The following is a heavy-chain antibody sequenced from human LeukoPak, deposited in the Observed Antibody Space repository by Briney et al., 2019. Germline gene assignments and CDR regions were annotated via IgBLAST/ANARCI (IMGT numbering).Heavy chain of an antibody. D-gene: IGHD3-22*01. V-gene: IGHV3-53*01. CDR1: GFTVSSNY. CDR3: ARASKGGYSDY. J-gene: IGHJ4*02. Sequence: PGGSLRLSCAASGFTVSSNYMSWVRQAPGKGLEWVSVIYSGGSTYSADSVKGRFTISRDNSKNTLDLQMNSLRAEDTAVYYCARASKGGYSDYWGQGTLVTVSS. CDR2: IYSGGST.